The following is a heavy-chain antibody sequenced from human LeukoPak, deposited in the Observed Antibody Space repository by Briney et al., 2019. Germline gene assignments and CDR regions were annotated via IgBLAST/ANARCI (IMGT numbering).Heavy chain of an antibody. CDR1: GGSISSGSYY. D-gene: IGHD3-9*01. J-gene: IGHJ3*02. Sequence: PSQTLSLTCTVSGGSISSGSYYWRWIRQPAGKGLEWIGRIYTSGSTNYNPSLKSRVTISVDTSKNQFSLKLSSVTAADTAVYYCAREKYFDPPGAFDIWGQGTMVTVSS. CDR3: AREKYFDPPGAFDI. V-gene: IGHV4-61*02. CDR2: IYTSGST.